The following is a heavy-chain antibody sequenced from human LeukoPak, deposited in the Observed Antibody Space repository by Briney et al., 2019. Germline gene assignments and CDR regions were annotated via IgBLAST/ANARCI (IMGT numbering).Heavy chain of an antibody. D-gene: IGHD6-19*01. V-gene: IGHV1-2*02. CDR3: ATEQWLVRYFDY. CDR2: INPNSGGT. Sequence: ASVKVSCKASGYTFTGYYMHWVRQAPGQGLEWMGWINPNSGGTNYAQKFQGRVTMTRDTSISTAYMELSRLRSDDTAVYYCATEQWLVRYFDYWGQRTLVTVSS. CDR1: GYTFTGYY. J-gene: IGHJ4*02.